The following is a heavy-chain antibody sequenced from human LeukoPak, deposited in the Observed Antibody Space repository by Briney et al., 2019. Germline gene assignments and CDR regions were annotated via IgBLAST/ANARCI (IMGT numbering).Heavy chain of an antibody. CDR3: ARDRAAPNYYYYMDV. V-gene: IGHV3-23*01. Sequence: GGSLRLSCAASGFTFSSYGMSWVRQAPGKGLEWVSSISGSGDSTYYAESVKGRFTISRDNSKKMLYLQMNSLRAEDTAVYYCARDRAAPNYYYYMDVWGKGTTVTVSS. CDR2: ISGSGDST. D-gene: IGHD3-10*01. CDR1: GFTFSSYG. J-gene: IGHJ6*03.